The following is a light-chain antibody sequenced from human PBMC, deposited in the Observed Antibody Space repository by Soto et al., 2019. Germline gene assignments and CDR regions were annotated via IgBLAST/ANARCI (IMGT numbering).Light chain of an antibody. CDR3: ASYTSSSTRV. CDR1: SSDVGGYNY. Sequence: QSARTQPASVSGSPGQSITISCTGTSSDVGGYNYVSWYQQHAGKAPQLLIYEVSKRPSGVSNRFSGSKSGNSASLTISGLQTDDEAEYYCASYTSSSTRVFGGGTKVTVL. V-gene: IGLV2-14*01. CDR2: EVS. J-gene: IGLJ2*01.